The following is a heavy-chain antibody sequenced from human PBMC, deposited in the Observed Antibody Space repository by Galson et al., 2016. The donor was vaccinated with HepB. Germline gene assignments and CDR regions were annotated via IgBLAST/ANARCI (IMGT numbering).Heavy chain of an antibody. CDR2: INCHSGGT. CDR1: GYTFSDYF. J-gene: IGHJ6*04. V-gene: IGHV1-2*02. Sequence: SVKVSCKASGYTFSDYFMHWVRQAPGQGLEWMGWINCHSGGTNYAQNFQGRVTMTRDTSISTGYMDLSSLRAEDTAVYYCARDWGDLDYYYYGMDVWGKGTTVTVSS. CDR3: ARDWGDLDYYYYGMDV. D-gene: IGHD3-16*01.